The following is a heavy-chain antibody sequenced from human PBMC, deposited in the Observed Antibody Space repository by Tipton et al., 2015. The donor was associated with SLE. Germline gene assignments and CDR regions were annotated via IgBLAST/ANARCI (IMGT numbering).Heavy chain of an antibody. CDR3: ARKYSSSAYY. D-gene: IGHD6-6*01. CDR1: GGSFSGYY. V-gene: IGHV4-34*01. J-gene: IGHJ4*02. Sequence: GLVKPSETLSLTCAVYGGSFSGYYWSWIRQPPGKGLEWIGEINHSGSTNYNPSLKSRVTISVDTSKNQFSLKLSSVTAADTAVYYCARKYSSSAYYWGQGTLVTVSS. CDR2: INHSGST.